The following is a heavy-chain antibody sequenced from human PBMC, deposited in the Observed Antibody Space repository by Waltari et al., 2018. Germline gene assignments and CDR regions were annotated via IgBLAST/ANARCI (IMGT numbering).Heavy chain of an antibody. CDR2: IYYTGST. Sequence: QLQLQESGPGLVRPSETLSLTCTVSGGSLRSRSYSWGWIRQPPGKGLEWIGNIYYTGSTYHNPSLKSRVTISVDRTRNQLSLKLSSVTAADTAVYHCAKFETLTLYYAFDIWGQGTMVTVSS. V-gene: IGHV4-39*07. CDR1: GGSLRSRSYS. D-gene: IGHD3-9*01. J-gene: IGHJ3*02. CDR3: AKFETLTLYYAFDI.